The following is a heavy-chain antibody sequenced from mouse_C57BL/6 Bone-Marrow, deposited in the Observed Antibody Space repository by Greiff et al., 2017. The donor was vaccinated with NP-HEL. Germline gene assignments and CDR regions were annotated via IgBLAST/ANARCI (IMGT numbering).Heavy chain of an antibody. V-gene: IGHV14-1*01. Sequence: EVKLQQSGAELVRPGASVKLSCTASGFNIKDYYMHWVKQRPEQGLEWIGRIDPEDGDTEYAPKFQGKATMTADTSSNTAYLQLSSLTSEDTAVYYCLIYYYGSSLWGQGTLVTVSA. J-gene: IGHJ3*01. CDR1: GFNIKDYY. CDR3: LIYYYGSSL. CDR2: IDPEDGDT. D-gene: IGHD1-1*01.